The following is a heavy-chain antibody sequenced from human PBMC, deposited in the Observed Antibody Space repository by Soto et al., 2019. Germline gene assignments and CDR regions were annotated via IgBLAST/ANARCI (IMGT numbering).Heavy chain of an antibody. J-gene: IGHJ4*02. CDR1: GFTFSSYA. CDR3: AKQMRYGEYSTFDY. V-gene: IGHV3-23*01. Sequence: EVQLLESGGNLVQPGGSLRLSCAASGFTFSSYAMSWVRQAPGKGLEWVSTIAGGGSPTYYADSVKGRFTISRDSSKNTLYLQMNSLGAGDTAIYYCAKQMRYGEYSTFDYWGQGTLVTVSS. CDR2: IAGGGSPT. D-gene: IGHD4-17*01.